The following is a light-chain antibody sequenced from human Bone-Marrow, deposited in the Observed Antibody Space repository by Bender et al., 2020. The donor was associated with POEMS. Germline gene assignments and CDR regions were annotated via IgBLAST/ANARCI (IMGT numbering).Light chain of an antibody. CDR2: DVT. Sequence: QSALTQPASVSGSPGQSIAISCTGTAYDVGAYKFVSWYQHHPAKGPNLIIYDVTVRPSGVSNRFSGSKSGNTASLTISGLQPEDEADYFCCSYAGRYTLLFGGGTKLTVL. J-gene: IGLJ2*01. CDR1: AYDVGAYKF. V-gene: IGLV2-14*01. CDR3: CSYAGRYTLL.